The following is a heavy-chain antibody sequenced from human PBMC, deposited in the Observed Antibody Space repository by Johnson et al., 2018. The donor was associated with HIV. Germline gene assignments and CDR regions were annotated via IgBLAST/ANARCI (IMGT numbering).Heavy chain of an antibody. V-gene: IGHV3-7*02. CDR3: AKGDDYYDSSGYYRQGAFDI. CDR2: IKQDGSNK. D-gene: IGHD3-22*01. Sequence: VQLVESGGGLVQPGESLRLSCAASGFTFSSYWMTWVRQAPGKGLEWVANIKQDGSNKYYADSVTGRFTISRDNSKNTLYLQMNSLRVEDTAVYYCAKGDDYYDSSGYYRQGAFDIWGQGTMVTVSS. J-gene: IGHJ3*02. CDR1: GFTFSSYW.